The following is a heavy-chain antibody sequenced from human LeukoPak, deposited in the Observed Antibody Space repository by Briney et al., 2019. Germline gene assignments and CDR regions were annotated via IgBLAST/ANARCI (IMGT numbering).Heavy chain of an antibody. CDR2: IKQDGSEK. CDR1: GFTFSSYW. D-gene: IGHD1-26*01. J-gene: IGHJ4*02. Sequence: GGSLRLSCAASGFTFSSYWMSWVRQAPGKGLEWVANIKQDGSEKYYADYVKGRFTISRDNAKNSLSLQMSSLRDEDTAVFYCARSRTAYYNVYADFWGQGTLVTVSS. V-gene: IGHV3-7*01. CDR3: ARSRTAYYNVYADF.